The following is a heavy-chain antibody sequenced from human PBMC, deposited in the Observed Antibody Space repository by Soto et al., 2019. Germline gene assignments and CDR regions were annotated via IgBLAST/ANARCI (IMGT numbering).Heavy chain of an antibody. CDR2: ISGSGGST. V-gene: IGHV3-23*01. CDR1: GFTFSSYW. Sequence: GGSLRLSCAASGFTFSSYWLSWVRQAPGKGLEWVSAISGSGGSTYYADSVKGRFTISRDNSKNTLYLQMNSLRAEDTAVYYCAKVPYDSSGYYWPSYFDYWGQGTLVTVSS. D-gene: IGHD3-22*01. CDR3: AKVPYDSSGYYWPSYFDY. J-gene: IGHJ4*02.